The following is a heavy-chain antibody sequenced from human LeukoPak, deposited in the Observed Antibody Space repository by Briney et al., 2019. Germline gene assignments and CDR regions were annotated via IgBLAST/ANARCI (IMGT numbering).Heavy chain of an antibody. V-gene: IGHV3-7*01. CDR1: EFRFGRDW. Sequence: GGSLRLSCVASEFRFGRDWISWVRQAPGKGLEWVANIKQDGSEKYYADSVKGRFTISRDNAKNSLYLQMNSLRAEDTAVYYCARDRGAAAGLFDYWGQGTLVTVSS. CDR3: ARDRGAAAGLFDY. J-gene: IGHJ4*02. CDR2: IKQDGSEK. D-gene: IGHD6-13*01.